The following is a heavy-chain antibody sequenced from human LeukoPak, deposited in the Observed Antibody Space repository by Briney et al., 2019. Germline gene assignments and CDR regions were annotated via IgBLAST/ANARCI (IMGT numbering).Heavy chain of an antibody. CDR2: IHNSGST. Sequence: PSETLSLTCIVSGASISSGSYYWGWIRQPPGKGLEWIGSIHNSGSTYYNPSLKSRVTMSVDTSKNQFSLNLSSVTAADTAVYYRARNGDLCIDFWGRGTLVPVSS. CDR3: ARNGDLCIDF. J-gene: IGHJ4*02. CDR1: GASISSGSYY. D-gene: IGHD2-21*02. V-gene: IGHV4-39*07.